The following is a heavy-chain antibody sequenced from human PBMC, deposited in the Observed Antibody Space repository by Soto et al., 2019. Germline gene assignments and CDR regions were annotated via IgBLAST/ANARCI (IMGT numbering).Heavy chain of an antibody. J-gene: IGHJ3*01. CDR1: GYTFSNYD. V-gene: IGHV1-8*01. Sequence: ASVKVSCKASGYTFSNYDINWVRQATGQGLEWMGWLNPNTDKTGSAQKFQGRVTMTRNTSISTAYLELSGLRSDDTAVYYCARGIKGLPTSDFDLWGQVTRVTVSS. CDR2: LNPNTDKT. CDR3: ARGIKGLPTSDFDL. D-gene: IGHD5-12*01.